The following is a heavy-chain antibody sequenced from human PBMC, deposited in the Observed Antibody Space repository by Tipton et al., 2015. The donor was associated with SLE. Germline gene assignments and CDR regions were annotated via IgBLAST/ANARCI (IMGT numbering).Heavy chain of an antibody. CDR3: AKASCGVYGTEYFDY. Sequence: SLRLSCAASGFTFTNTNYAMNWVRQAPGKGLEWVSLVTGSGGGTYYSNSVKGRFTISRDNSKNTLYLQMNSRRPQDTAVYYCAKASCGVYGTEYFDYWGQGTLVTVSS. J-gene: IGHJ4*02. D-gene: IGHD5/OR15-5a*01. V-gene: IGHV3-23*01. CDR2: VTGSGGGT. CDR1: GFTFTNTNYA.